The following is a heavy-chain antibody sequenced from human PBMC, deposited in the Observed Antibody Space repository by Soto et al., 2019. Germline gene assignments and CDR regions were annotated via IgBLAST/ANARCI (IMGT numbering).Heavy chain of an antibody. D-gene: IGHD3-16*01. Sequence: GWSLRLSCAASGFTFSDSWMGWVRQAPGKGPEWVANIKQDGSEKNYVDSVKGRFTISRDNAKNSLYLQMNSLRAEDTAVYYCASLGRHGWGQGTTVTVSS. CDR1: GFTFSDSW. V-gene: IGHV3-7*01. J-gene: IGHJ6*02. CDR3: ASLGRHG. CDR2: IKQDGSEK.